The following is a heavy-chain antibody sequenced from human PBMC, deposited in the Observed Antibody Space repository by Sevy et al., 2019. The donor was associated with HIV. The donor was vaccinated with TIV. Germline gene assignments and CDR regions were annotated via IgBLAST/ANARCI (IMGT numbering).Heavy chain of an antibody. CDR3: ASDSSGWYGFLQH. D-gene: IGHD6-19*01. CDR1: GGSISSSSYY. CDR2: IYYSGST. Sequence: SETLSLTCTVSGGSISSSSYYWGWIRQPPGKGLEWIGTIYYSGSTYYNPSLKSRVTMSVDTSKNQFSLRLGSVTAAETAVYYCASDSSGWYGFLQHWGQGTLVTVSS. J-gene: IGHJ1*01. V-gene: IGHV4-39*01.